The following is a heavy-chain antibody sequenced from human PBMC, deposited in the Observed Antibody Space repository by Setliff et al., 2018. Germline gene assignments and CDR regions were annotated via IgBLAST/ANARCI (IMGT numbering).Heavy chain of an antibody. CDR3: AKLGIDDFDI. J-gene: IGHJ3*02. D-gene: IGHD7-27*01. V-gene: IGHV3-48*04. Sequence: PGGSLRLSCAASGFNFMNYGMNWVRQAPGEGLEWVSYISSISSSTIYYADSVKGRFTISRDDNTVYLQMNSLRPEDTAVYFCAKLGIDDFDIWGQGTMVTVSS. CDR1: GFNFMNYG. CDR2: ISSISSSTI.